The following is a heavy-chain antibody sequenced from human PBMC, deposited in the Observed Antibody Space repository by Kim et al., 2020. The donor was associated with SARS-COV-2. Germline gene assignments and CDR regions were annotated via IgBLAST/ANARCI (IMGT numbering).Heavy chain of an antibody. CDR1: GFTFSSYW. CDR3: ARVGASSGWYEEDAFDI. V-gene: IGHV3-74*01. J-gene: IGHJ3*02. D-gene: IGHD6-19*01. Sequence: GGSLRLSCAASGFTFSSYWMHWVRQAPGKGLVWVSRINSDGSSTSYADSVKGRFTISRDNAKNTLYLQMNSLRAEDTAVYYCARVGASSGWYEEDAFDIWGQGTMVTVSS. CDR2: INSDGSST.